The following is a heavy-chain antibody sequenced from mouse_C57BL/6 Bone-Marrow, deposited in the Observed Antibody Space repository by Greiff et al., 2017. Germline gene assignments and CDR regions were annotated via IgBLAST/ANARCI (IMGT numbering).Heavy chain of an antibody. J-gene: IGHJ1*03. CDR2: INPSSGYT. CDR3: ASVLPIYYYGSSYVGNWYFDV. Sequence: QVQLQQSGAELARPGASVKMSCKASGYTFTSYTMHWVKQRPGQGLEWIGYINPSSGYTKYNQKFKDKATLTADKSSSTAYMQLSSLTSEDSAVYYLASVLPIYYYGSSYVGNWYFDVWGTGTTVTVSS. D-gene: IGHD1-1*01. CDR1: GYTFTSYT. V-gene: IGHV1-4*01.